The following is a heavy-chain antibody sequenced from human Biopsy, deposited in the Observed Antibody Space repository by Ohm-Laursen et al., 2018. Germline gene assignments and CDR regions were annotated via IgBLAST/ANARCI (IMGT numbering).Heavy chain of an antibody. V-gene: IGHV1-46*01. CDR3: ARNAGWYGDLYYFDY. D-gene: IGHD6-19*01. CDR2: INPSGSTT. CDR1: GYSFTSYY. J-gene: IGHJ4*02. Sequence: ASVKVSCKPSGYSFTSYYMHWVRQAPGQGPEWMGMINPSGSTTSYPQIFQGRVTMTRDTSKSTVYMELSSLRSADTAVYFCARNAGWYGDLYYFDYWGQGTLVTVSS.